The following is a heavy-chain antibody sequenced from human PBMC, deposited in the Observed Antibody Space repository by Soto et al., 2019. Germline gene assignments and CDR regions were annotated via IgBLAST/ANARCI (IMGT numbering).Heavy chain of an antibody. J-gene: IGHJ3*01. D-gene: IGHD5-18*01. CDR3: VRDLVYGYTGDV. V-gene: IGHV4-30-4*08. CDR2: IYDSGVT. CDR1: GAIVTSGENY. Sequence: KPSETLSLTCSVSGAIVTSGENYWSWVRQPPGKGLEWIGYIYDSGVTNYTPALKSRVTLWLHRPNNDVSLKLRSVTAADTAGYRCVRDLVYGYTGDVWGQGTLVTVSS.